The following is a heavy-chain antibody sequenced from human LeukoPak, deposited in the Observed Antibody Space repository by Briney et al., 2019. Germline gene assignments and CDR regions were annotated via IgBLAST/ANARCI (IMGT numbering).Heavy chain of an antibody. CDR2: IHYSGST. J-gene: IGHJ5*02. V-gene: IGHV4-39*06. CDR3: ARDDAASYYSWFGT. Sequence: SEILSLTCIVSGGSIRTSSYYWGWIRQTPGKGLEWIGSIHYSGSTYYNPSLKSRVTISVESTQFPLNLMSVTPADTATYYCARDDAASYYSWFGTWGQGILVTVSS. CDR1: GGSIRTSSYY. D-gene: IGHD1-26*01.